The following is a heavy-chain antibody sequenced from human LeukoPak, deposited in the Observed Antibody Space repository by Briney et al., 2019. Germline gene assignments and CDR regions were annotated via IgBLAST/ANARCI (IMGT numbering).Heavy chain of an antibody. Sequence: GGSLRLSCAGSGFIFSSYAMNWVRQAPGKGLEWVSSISGGGETTYYADSAKGRFTISRDNSQSTLYLQMNSLRAEDTAVYYCARDYADYVGYFFFDYWGQGTLVTVSS. D-gene: IGHD4-17*01. J-gene: IGHJ4*02. CDR1: GFIFSSYA. CDR2: ISGGGETT. V-gene: IGHV3-23*01. CDR3: ARDYADYVGYFFFDY.